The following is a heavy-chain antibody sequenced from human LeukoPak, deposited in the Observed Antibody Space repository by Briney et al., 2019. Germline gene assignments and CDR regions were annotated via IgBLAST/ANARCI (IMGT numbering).Heavy chain of an antibody. CDR2: INSAGSTI. V-gene: IGHV3-74*01. J-gene: IGHJ4*01. CDR1: GFTISGFW. D-gene: IGHD1-1*01. Sequence: GGSLRLSCAASGFTISGFWMHWVRQVPGEGLVWVARINSAGSTINYADSVKGRFTISRDNVRNTLHLQMNNLSLEDTAVYFCIREVQVRASASLGLWGRGTLVIVS. CDR3: IREVQVRASASLGL.